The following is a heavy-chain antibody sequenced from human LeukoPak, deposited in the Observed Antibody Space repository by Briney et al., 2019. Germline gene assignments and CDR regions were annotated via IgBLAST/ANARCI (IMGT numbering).Heavy chain of an antibody. CDR1: GFTFSSYG. CDR2: ISGSGGST. CDR3: AKETSITGAGDF. J-gene: IGHJ4*02. D-gene: IGHD1-20*01. Sequence: GGFMRLSCAASGFTFSSYGMSWVRKAPGKGLEWVSAISGSGGSTYYADSVRGRFTNSRDNSKNTLYLQMHSLRAEDTAVYYCAKETSITGAGDFWGQGALVTVSS. V-gene: IGHV3-23*01.